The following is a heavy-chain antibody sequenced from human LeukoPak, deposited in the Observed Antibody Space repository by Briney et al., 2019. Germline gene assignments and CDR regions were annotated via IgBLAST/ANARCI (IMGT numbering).Heavy chain of an antibody. CDR1: GFTFSSYS. CDR2: ISSSSSYI. V-gene: IGHV3-21*01. Sequence: PGGSLRLSCAASGFTFSSYSMNWVRQAPGKGLEWVSSISSSSSYIYYADSVKGRFTISRDNAKNSLYLQMNSLRAEDTAVYYCARESISRDHYYMDVWGKGTTVTVSS. J-gene: IGHJ6*03. CDR3: ARESISRDHYYMDV.